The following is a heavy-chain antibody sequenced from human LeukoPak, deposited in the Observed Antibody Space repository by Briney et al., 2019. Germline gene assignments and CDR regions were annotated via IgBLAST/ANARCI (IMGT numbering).Heavy chain of an antibody. D-gene: IGHD4/OR15-4a*01. J-gene: IGHJ4*02. CDR3: ARDGSQGRANFDK. Sequence: GGSLRLSCAASGFTATNNYTRSVRQAPGKGLEWVSSMYSDGSTYYADSVKGRFSISRDSSKNTMYLQMNSLRDEDTAVYFCARDGSQGRANFDKWGQGTLVTVS. V-gene: IGHV3-53*01. CDR2: MYSDGST. CDR1: GFTATNNY.